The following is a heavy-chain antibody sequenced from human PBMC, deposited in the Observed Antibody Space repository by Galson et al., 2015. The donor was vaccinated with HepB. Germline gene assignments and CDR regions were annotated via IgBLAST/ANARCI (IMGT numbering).Heavy chain of an antibody. V-gene: IGHV3-53*05. D-gene: IGHD4-17*01. J-gene: IGHJ6*02. CDR2: IYTDDTT. Sequence: SLRLSCAASGFTVTGNFMSWVRQAPGKGLEWVSVIYTDDTTHYADSVKGRFTISRDNSKNTVFLQMNSLRTDDTAVYFCARDQGDDYVNYYYYHGMDVWGQGTTVTVSS. CDR1: GFTVTGNF. CDR3: ARDQGDDYVNYYYYHGMDV.